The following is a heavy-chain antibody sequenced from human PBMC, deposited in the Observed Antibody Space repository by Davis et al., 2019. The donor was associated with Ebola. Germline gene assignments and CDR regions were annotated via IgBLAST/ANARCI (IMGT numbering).Heavy chain of an antibody. J-gene: IGHJ6*02. D-gene: IGHD1-26*01. CDR1: GFNFSDHY. CDR2: ISTSNSGSTP. V-gene: IGHV3-11*01. CDR3: ARDQEVGASYFLVYNGMDV. Sequence: GEFLKISCEASGFNFSDHYMSWIRQAPGKGLEWISYISTSNSGSTPYYADSVKGRFIISRDNAKSSVYLQMNSLRAEDTAVYYCARDQEVGASYFLVYNGMDVWGQGTTVTVSS.